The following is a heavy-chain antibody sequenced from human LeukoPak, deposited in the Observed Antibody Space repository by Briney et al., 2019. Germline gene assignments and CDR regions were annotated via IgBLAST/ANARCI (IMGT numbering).Heavy chain of an antibody. CDR3: ANEYSSSSPFDY. V-gene: IGHV4-39*01. CDR2: IYYSGST. D-gene: IGHD6-6*01. J-gene: IGHJ4*02. Sequence: PSETLSLTCTVSGGSISSSSYYWGWIRQPPGKGLEWIGSIYYSGSTYYNPSLKSRVTISVDTSKNQFSLKLSSVTAADTAVYYCANEYSSSSPFDYWGQGTLVTVSS. CDR1: GGSISSSSYY.